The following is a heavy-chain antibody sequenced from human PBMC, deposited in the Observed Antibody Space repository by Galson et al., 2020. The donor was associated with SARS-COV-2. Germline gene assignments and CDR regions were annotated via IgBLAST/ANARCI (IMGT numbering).Heavy chain of an antibody. Sequence: ESLKISCAASGFTFSSYWMSWVRQAPGKGLEWVANIKQDGSEKYYVDSVKGRFTISRDNAKNSLYLQMNSLRAEDTAVYYCARDPYYDFWSGHYGMDVWGQGTTVTFSS. D-gene: IGHD3-3*01. J-gene: IGHJ6*02. V-gene: IGHV3-7*05. CDR1: GFTFSSYW. CDR2: IKQDGSEK. CDR3: ARDPYYDFWSGHYGMDV.